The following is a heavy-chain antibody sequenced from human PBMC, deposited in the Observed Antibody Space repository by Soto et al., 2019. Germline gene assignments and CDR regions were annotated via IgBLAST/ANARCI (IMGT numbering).Heavy chain of an antibody. CDR1: GGSFSGYY. V-gene: IGHV4-34*01. D-gene: IGHD3-3*01. CDR3: ARRFTIFGVVTNNWFDP. J-gene: IGHJ5*02. Sequence: SETLSLTCAVYGGSFSGYYWSWIRQPPGKGLEWIGEINHSGSTNYNPSLKSRVTISVDTSKNQFSLKLSSVTAADTAVYYCARRFTIFGVVTNNWFDPWGQGTLVPSPQ. CDR2: INHSGST.